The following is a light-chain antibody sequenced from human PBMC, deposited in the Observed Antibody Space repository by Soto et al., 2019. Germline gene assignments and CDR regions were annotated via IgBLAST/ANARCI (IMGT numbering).Light chain of an antibody. CDR3: CSYAGSPYV. CDR2: DVS. CDR1: SSDVGGYNY. Sequence: QSVLTQPRSVSGSPGQSVTISCTGTSSDVGGYNYVSWYQQHPGKAPKLMIYDVSGRPSGVPDRFSGSKSGNTASLTISGLQAEDEADYYCCSYAGSPYVFGTGTKVTVL. V-gene: IGLV2-11*01. J-gene: IGLJ1*01.